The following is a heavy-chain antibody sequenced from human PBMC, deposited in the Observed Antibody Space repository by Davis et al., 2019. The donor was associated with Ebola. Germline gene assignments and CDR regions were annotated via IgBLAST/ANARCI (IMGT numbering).Heavy chain of an antibody. CDR3: AKVSNSAPGTGDY. J-gene: IGHJ4*02. CDR1: RFTLSSYA. V-gene: IGHV3-23*01. Sequence: GESLKISCAASRFTLSSYAMTWVRQAPGKGLEWVSSISESGAGIYYADSVKGRFTVSRDNSKNTLYLQMNTLTAEDTAVYYCAKVSNSAPGTGDYWGQGTLVTVSS. D-gene: IGHD6-13*01. CDR2: ISESGAGI.